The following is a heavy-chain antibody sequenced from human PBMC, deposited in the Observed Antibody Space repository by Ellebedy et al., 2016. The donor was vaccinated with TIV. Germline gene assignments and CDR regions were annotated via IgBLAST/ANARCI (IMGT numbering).Heavy chain of an antibody. Sequence: GGSLRLXXEASGFTFSSYAMSWLRQAPGKGLEWVSVFGGRSTTPYYADSVKGRFTISRDKSRNTLYLQMNSLRVEDTGVYYCAKDRGVLPVEKGYFDHWGQGALVTVSS. CDR1: GFTFSSYA. J-gene: IGHJ4*02. V-gene: IGHV3-23*01. CDR3: AKDRGVLPVEKGYFDH. CDR2: FGGRSTTP. D-gene: IGHD3-10*01.